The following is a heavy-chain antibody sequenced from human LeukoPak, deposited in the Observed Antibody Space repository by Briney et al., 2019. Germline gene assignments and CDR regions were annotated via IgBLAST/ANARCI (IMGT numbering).Heavy chain of an antibody. V-gene: IGHV3-30-3*01. CDR1: GFTFSSYA. CDR2: ISYDGSNK. J-gene: IGHJ3*02. CDR3: ARGVGFSHDAFDI. Sequence: RPGGSLRLSCAASGFTFSSYAMHWVRQAPGKGLEWVAVISYDGSNKYYVDSVKGRFTISRDNSKNTLYLQMNSLRAEDTAVYYCARGVGFSHDAFDIWGQGTMVTVSS. D-gene: IGHD2-15*01.